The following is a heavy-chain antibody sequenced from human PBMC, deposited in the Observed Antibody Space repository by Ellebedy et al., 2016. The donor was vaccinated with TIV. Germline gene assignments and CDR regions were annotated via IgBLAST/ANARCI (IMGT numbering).Heavy chain of an antibody. Sequence: GESLKISXAASGFTFSSYSMNWVRQAPGKGLEWVSSISSSSSYIYYADSVKGRFTISRDNAKNSLYLQMNSLRAEDTAVYYCARGRFVGDWGQGTLVTVSS. CDR3: ARGRFVGD. CDR1: GFTFSSYS. V-gene: IGHV3-21*01. CDR2: ISSSSSYI. D-gene: IGHD3-3*01. J-gene: IGHJ4*02.